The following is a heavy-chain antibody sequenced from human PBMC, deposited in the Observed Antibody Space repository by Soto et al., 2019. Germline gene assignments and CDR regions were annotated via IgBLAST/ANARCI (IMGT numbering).Heavy chain of an antibody. V-gene: IGHV1-18*04. CDR1: GYTFNHYA. D-gene: IGHD5-12*01. CDR2: ISAYNGNT. Sequence: QVQLVQSGPEVRKPGASVKVSCKASGYTFNHYAISWVRQAPGQGLEWMGWISAYNGNTNYAQKFEGRVTMTTDSSTSTAYLEVRTLRSDDTAVYYCASDIVATIQGDYCGHGTLVTVSS. CDR3: ASDIVATIQGDY. J-gene: IGHJ4*01.